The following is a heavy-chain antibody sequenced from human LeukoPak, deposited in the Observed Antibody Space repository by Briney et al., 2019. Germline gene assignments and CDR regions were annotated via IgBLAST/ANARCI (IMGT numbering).Heavy chain of an antibody. Sequence: ASVKVSCKASGYTFTSYDINWVRQAPGQGLEWMGWMNPNSGNTGYAQKFQGRVTITRNTSISTAYMELSSLRSEDTAVYYCARGLRVRFLEWFPYYYYYYMDVWGKGTTVTVSS. CDR1: GYTFTSYD. V-gene: IGHV1-8*03. CDR3: ARGLRVRFLEWFPYYYYYYMDV. J-gene: IGHJ6*03. D-gene: IGHD3-3*01. CDR2: MNPNSGNT.